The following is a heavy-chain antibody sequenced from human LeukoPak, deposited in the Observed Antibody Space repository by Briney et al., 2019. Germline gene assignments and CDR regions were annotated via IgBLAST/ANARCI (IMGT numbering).Heavy chain of an antibody. V-gene: IGHV4-4*02. CDR2: IHHSGST. CDR1: GGSISSNDW. Sequence: SETLSLTCALSGGSISSNDWWSWVRQPPGKGLEWIGEIHHSGSTNYNPSLKSRVTISADTSKNQFSLKLNSVTAADTAVYYCAKNGQSGFSFDPWGQGTLVTVSS. CDR3: AKNGQSGFSFDP. D-gene: IGHD3-3*01. J-gene: IGHJ5*02.